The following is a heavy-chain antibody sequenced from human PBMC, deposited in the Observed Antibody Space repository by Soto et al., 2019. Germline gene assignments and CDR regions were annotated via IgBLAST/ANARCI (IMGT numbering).Heavy chain of an antibody. CDR3: AKDLHYYDSSGYYS. D-gene: IGHD3-22*01. CDR2: ISGSGGST. V-gene: IGHV3-23*01. Sequence: PGGSLRLSCAAAGFTFSSYAMSWVRQAPGKGLEWVSAISGSGGSTYYADSVKGRFTISRDNSKNTLYLQMNSLRAEDTAVYYCAKDLHYYDSSGYYSWGQGTLVTVS. J-gene: IGHJ4*02. CDR1: GFTFSSYA.